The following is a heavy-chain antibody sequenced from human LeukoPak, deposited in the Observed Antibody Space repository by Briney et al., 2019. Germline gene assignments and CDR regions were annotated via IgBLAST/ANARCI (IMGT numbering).Heavy chain of an antibody. Sequence: GGSLRLSCAASRFTFSNYGVNWVRQAPGKGLEWVSYINSRSSTIYYADSVRGRFTISRDNAKNSLYLQMNSLKAEDTAIYYCAREVGTPQAFDIWGQGAMVTVSS. J-gene: IGHJ3*02. D-gene: IGHD1-26*01. CDR1: RFTFSNYG. CDR2: INSRSSTI. V-gene: IGHV3-48*01. CDR3: AREVGTPQAFDI.